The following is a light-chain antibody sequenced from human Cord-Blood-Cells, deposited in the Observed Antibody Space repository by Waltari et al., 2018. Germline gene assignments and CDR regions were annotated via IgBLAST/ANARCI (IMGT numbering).Light chain of an antibody. CDR2: GAS. J-gene: IGKJ2*01. V-gene: IGKV3-15*01. Sequence: EIVMTQSPATLSVSPGERATLSFRASQSVSSKLAWYQQKPGKAPRLLIYGASTRATGIPARFSGSGSGTEFTLTISSLQSEDFAVYYCQQYNNWPPSTFGQGTKLEIK. CDR3: QQYNNWPPST. CDR1: QSVSSK.